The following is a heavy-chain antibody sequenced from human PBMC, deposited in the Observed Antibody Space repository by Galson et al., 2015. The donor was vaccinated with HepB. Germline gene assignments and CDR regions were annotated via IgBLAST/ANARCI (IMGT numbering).Heavy chain of an antibody. V-gene: IGHV3-49*04. Sequence: SLRLSCASSGFIIRDYPVSWVRQAPGRGLEWLSFIRTNYYRATTEYAPSVKGRFTTSRDDSKNIAYLEMNSLQVDDTAVYYCTRTTTPDSGNWPYFDYWGQGVLVTVSS. CDR2: IRTNYYRATT. CDR1: GFIIRDYP. D-gene: IGHD1-26*01. J-gene: IGHJ4*02. CDR3: TRTTTPDSGNWPYFDY.